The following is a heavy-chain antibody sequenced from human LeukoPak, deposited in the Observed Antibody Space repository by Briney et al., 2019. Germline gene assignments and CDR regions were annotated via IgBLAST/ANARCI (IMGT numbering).Heavy chain of an antibody. V-gene: IGHV4-38-2*02. CDR2: FFHGGST. CDR1: GFSISSDYY. CDR3: ARDDYGDFGGDN. D-gene: IGHD4-17*01. Sequence: SETLSLTCTVSGFSISSDYYWGWIRQPPGKGLEWTGSFFHGGSTYYNPSLRRRATNSVDTAKNPFSLNLTSMTAADPSGFFFARDDYGDFGGDNWGQGTLVSVSS. J-gene: IGHJ4*02.